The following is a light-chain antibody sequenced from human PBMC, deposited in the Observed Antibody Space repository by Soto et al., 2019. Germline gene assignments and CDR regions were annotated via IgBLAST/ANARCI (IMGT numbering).Light chain of an antibody. CDR2: EGS. J-gene: IGLJ1*01. Sequence: QSALTQPASVSGSPGQSITISCTGTSSDVGSYNLVSWYQQHPGKAPKLVNYEGSKRPSGVSNRFSGSKSGNTASLTISGLQAEDEADYYCCSYAGSYVFGTGTKLTVL. CDR3: CSYAGSYV. V-gene: IGLV2-23*01. CDR1: SSDVGSYNL.